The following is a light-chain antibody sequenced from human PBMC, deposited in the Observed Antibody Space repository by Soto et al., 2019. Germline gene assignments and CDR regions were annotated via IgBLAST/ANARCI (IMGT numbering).Light chain of an antibody. CDR2: GAS. CDR3: QQYNDWPLT. J-gene: IGKJ4*01. Sequence: EVVMTQSPATLSVSPGERATLSCRASQSVTYNLAWYQQKPGQAPRLLIYGASTRATGIPARYSGSGSSTEFTLTISSLQSEDFAVYYWQQYNDWPLTFGGGTKVGIK. CDR1: QSVTYN. V-gene: IGKV3-15*01.